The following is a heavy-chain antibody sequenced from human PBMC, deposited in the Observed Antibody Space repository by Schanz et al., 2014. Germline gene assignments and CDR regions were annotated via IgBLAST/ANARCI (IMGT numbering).Heavy chain of an antibody. D-gene: IGHD2-2*01. CDR3: ERFQSPHQPFSY. J-gene: IGHJ4*02. CDR2: IKQDGSER. CDR1: GFTFSSYW. Sequence: EVQLVESGGGLVQPGGSLRLSCAASGFTFSSYWMSWVRQAPGKGLEWVANIKQDGSERYYVDSVKGRFTISRDNAKNSLYLQMNSLRAERTAVYYCERFQSPHQPFSYWGQGTLFPVSS. V-gene: IGHV3-7*01.